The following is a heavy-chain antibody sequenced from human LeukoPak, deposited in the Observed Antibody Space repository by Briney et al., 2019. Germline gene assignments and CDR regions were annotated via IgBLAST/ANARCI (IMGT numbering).Heavy chain of an antibody. J-gene: IGHJ4*02. CDR2: INPNGGST. Sequence: GASVKVSCKAAGYTFSSYYVHWVRHAPGQGLDWLGVINPNGGSTTYAQRFQGRVTMTRDTSTSTVFMDLRNLRSDDTAVYYCARGQGDCRRGTCHLHSGANDLWGQGTLVTVSA. V-gene: IGHV1-46*01. CDR3: ARGQGDCRRGTCHLHSGANDL. CDR1: GYTFSSYY. D-gene: IGHD2-15*01.